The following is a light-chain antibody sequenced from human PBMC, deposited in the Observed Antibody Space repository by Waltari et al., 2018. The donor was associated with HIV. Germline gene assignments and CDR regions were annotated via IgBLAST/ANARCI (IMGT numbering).Light chain of an antibody. V-gene: IGLV2-14*03. CDR2: DVS. CDR3: SSYTSSSPG. J-gene: IGLJ2*01. Sequence: QSALTQPASVSGSPGQSITISCTGTSSDVGGYHYVSWYQQHPGKAPKLMIYDVSNRPSGVSNRFSGSKSGNTASLTISGLQAEDEADYYCSSYTSSSPGFGGGTKLTVL. CDR1: SSDVGGYHY.